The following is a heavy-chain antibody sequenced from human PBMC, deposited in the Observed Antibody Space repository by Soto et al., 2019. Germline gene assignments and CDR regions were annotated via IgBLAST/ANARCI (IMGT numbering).Heavy chain of an antibody. CDR2: IYYSGST. J-gene: IGHJ4*02. CDR3: ARLPSRHLVDY. D-gene: IGHD3-3*02. V-gene: IGHV4-30-4*01. Sequence: SETLSLTCTVSRGSINSGDYYWSWIRQPPGKGLEWIGYIYYSGSTHYNPSLKSRLSMSVDTSKNQFSLNLRSVTAADTAVYYCARLPSRHLVDYWGQGTLVTVSS. CDR1: RGSINSGDYY.